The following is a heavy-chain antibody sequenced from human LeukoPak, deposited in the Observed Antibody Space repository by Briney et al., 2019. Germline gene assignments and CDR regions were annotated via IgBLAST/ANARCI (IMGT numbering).Heavy chain of an antibody. J-gene: IGHJ4*02. CDR1: GFTFSSYA. CDR2: ISGSGGST. Sequence: GGSLRLSCAASGFTFSSYAMSWVRQAPGKGLEWVSAISGSGGSTYYADSVKGRFTISRDNSKNTLYLQMNSLRAEDTAVYYCAKYAISYSSSPYYFDYWGQGTLVTVSS. V-gene: IGHV3-23*01. D-gene: IGHD6-6*01. CDR3: AKYAISYSSSPYYFDY.